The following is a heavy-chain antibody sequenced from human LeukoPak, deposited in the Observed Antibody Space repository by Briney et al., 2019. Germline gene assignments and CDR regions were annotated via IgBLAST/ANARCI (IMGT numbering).Heavy chain of an antibody. CDR2: IYYTGTT. CDR3: ARRLVYYKRAFDA. Sequence: SETLSLTCTVSGGSISGTYYWSWIRQPPGKGLEWIGYIYYTGTTDSNPSLKSRVTISLDTSKNQFSLNLSSVTAADTAVYYCARRLVYYKRAFDAWGQGTMVTVSS. V-gene: IGHV4-59*08. D-gene: IGHD3-10*01. CDR1: GGSISGTYY. J-gene: IGHJ3*01.